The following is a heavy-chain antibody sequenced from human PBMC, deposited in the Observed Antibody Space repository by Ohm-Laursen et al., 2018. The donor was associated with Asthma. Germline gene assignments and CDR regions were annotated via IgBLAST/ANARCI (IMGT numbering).Heavy chain of an antibody. V-gene: IGHV1-18*04. Sequence: SSVKVPCKVSGYSLSSYAISWVRQAPGQRPEWMGWIYIRNTNYAPKFRDRITLSTDTSTNTAYMDLRSLRSDDTAVYYCVRDVVDRFDFWGQGSLVIVSS. CDR1: GYSLSSYA. J-gene: IGHJ4*02. CDR3: VRDVVDRFDF. D-gene: IGHD2-21*01. CDR2: IYIRNT.